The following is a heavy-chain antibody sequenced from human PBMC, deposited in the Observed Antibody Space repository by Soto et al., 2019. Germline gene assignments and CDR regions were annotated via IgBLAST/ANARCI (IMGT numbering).Heavy chain of an antibody. CDR1: GFSLSSYS. J-gene: IGHJ5*02. CDR3: SEGGWNDLLDR. CDR2: SSRSTKTK. Sequence: GGSMRLSSAASGFSLSSYSMNWDSQATGKGLEWLSFSSRSTKTKYHADSVRVPFTIARDNAKNSLELLMNSLRDEDMAVYYCSEGGWNDLLDRWGQGTLVTGSS. D-gene: IGHD1-1*01. V-gene: IGHV3-48*02.